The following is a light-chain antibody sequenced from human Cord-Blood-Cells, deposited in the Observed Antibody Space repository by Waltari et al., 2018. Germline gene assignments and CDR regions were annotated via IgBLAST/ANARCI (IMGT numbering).Light chain of an antibody. Sequence: EIVMTQSPATLSVSPGERATISCRASQSVSSNLAWYQQKPGQAPRLLIYGASTRATGIPARFSGSGSGKEFTLTISSLQSEDFAVYYCQQYNSWPLTFGGGTKVEIK. CDR3: QQYNSWPLT. CDR2: GAS. J-gene: IGKJ4*01. CDR1: QSVSSN. V-gene: IGKV3-15*01.